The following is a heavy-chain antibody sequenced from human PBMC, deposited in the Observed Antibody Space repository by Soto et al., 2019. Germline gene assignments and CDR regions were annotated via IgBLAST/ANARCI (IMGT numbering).Heavy chain of an antibody. J-gene: IGHJ4*02. V-gene: IGHV4-59*01. CDR2: IYYSGTT. D-gene: IGHD3-3*01. CDR3: ARTRLNHDFWSGYQY. CDR1: GGSISSYY. Sequence: SETLSLTCTVSGGSISSYYWNWLRQPPGKGLEWIGYIYYSGTTNYNPSLKSRVTISVDAPKNQFSLLLSSVTAADTAVYYCARTRLNHDFWSGYQYWGQGTLVTSPQ.